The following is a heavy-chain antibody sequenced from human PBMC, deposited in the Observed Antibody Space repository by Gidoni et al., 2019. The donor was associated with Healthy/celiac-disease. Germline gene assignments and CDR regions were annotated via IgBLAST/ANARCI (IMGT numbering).Heavy chain of an antibody. D-gene: IGHD6-13*01. J-gene: IGHJ4*02. V-gene: IGHV2-70*15. CDR2: IDWDDDK. CDR1: GFSLSTSGMT. Sequence: QVTLRESGPALVKPTQTLTLTCTSSGFSLSTSGMTVSWIRQPPGKALEWLARIDWDDDKYYSTSLKTRLTISKDTSKNQVVLTMPNIDPVDTATYYCARIRHSSSWYVVDYWGQGTLVTVSS. CDR3: ARIRHSSSWYVVDY.